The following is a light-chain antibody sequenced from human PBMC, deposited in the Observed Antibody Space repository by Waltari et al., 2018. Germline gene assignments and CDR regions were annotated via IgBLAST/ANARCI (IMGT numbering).Light chain of an antibody. V-gene: IGKV3-15*01. CDR2: GAS. Sequence: EVVMTQSPATLSVSPGERATLSCRASQSVSTNLAWYQQKPGQAPRLLIYGASTRAAGLLARFSGSGSGTEFTLTISSLQSEDFAVYYCQQYNYWYSFGQGTKLEMK. CDR1: QSVSTN. J-gene: IGKJ2*03. CDR3: QQYNYWYS.